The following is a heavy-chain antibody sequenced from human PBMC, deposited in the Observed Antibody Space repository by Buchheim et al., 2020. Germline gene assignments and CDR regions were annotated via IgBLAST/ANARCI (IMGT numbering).Heavy chain of an antibody. CDR1: GFTFSSYW. CDR3: ARALKITVIVVVTNYGMDV. CDR2: INSDGSST. Sequence: EVQLVESGGGLVQPGGSLRLSCAASGFTFSSYWMHWVRQAPGKGLVWVSRINSDGSSTSYADSVKGRFTISRDNAKNTLYLQMNSLRAEDTAVYYCARALKITVIVVVTNYGMDVWGQGTT. J-gene: IGHJ6*02. D-gene: IGHD3-22*01. V-gene: IGHV3-74*01.